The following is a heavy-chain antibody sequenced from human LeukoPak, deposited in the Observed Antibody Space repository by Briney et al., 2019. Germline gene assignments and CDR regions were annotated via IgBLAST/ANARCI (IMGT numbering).Heavy chain of an antibody. CDR2: IYSGGST. J-gene: IGHJ4*02. CDR3: ARGTVAAALGY. Sequence: GGSLRLSCAASGFTVSSNYMSWVRQAPGRGLEWVSVIYSGGSTYYADSVKGRFTISRDNSKNTLYLQMNSLRAEDTAVYYCARGTVAAALGYWGQGTLVTVSS. CDR1: GFTVSSNY. V-gene: IGHV3-53*01. D-gene: IGHD6-19*01.